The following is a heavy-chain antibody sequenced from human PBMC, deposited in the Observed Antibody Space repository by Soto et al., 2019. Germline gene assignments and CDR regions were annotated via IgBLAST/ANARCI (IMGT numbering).Heavy chain of an antibody. CDR3: ARQDYYYYYMDV. CDR2: IYYSGSA. J-gene: IGHJ6*03. CDR1: GGSISSYY. V-gene: IGHV4-59*01. Sequence: SETLSLTCTVSGGSISSYYWSWIRQPPGKGLEWIGYIYYSGSANYNPSLKSRLTISVDTSMNQFSLRLSSVTAADTAVYYCARQDYYYYYMDVWGKGTTVTVSS.